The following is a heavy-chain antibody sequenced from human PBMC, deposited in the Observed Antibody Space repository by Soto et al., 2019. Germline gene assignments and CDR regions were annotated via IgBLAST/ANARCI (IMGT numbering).Heavy chain of an antibody. J-gene: IGHJ3*02. D-gene: IGHD3-9*01. CDR1: GYTSTGYY. Sequence: GASVKVSCKASGYTSTGYYMHWVRQAPGQGLEWMGWINPNSGGTNYAQKFQGRVTMTRDTSISTAYMELSRLRPDDTAVYYCARDSGYYDILTGYWNGAFDSWGQGTMVTVSS. CDR2: INPNSGGT. V-gene: IGHV1-2*02. CDR3: ARDSGYYDILTGYWNGAFDS.